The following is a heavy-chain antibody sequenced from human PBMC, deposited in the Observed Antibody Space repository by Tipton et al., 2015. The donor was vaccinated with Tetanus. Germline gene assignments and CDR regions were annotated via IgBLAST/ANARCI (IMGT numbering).Heavy chain of an antibody. CDR1: GGSLNTFY. V-gene: IGHV4-4*07. CDR2: VYSSGST. CDR3: ARDFRERTGTYFSYYYTMDV. Sequence: TLSLTCTVSGGSLNTFYWNWIRQPAGKGLEWIGRVYSSGSTNYNPSLKSRVTMSIDTPKNQISLELTSMTAADTAIYYCARDFRERTGTYFSYYYTMDVWGQGTTVTVSS. D-gene: IGHD1-26*01. J-gene: IGHJ6*02.